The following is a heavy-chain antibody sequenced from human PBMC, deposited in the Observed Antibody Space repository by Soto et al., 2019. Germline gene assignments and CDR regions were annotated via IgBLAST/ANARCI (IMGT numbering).Heavy chain of an antibody. CDR2: INHSGST. J-gene: IGHJ4*02. Sequence: SETLSISCAVYGGSFCGCYWGWIRQPPGKGLEWIGEINHSGSTNYNPSLKSRVTISVDTSKNQFSLKLSSVTAADTAVYYCARDVHNTYYYGSGSYADVVDYWGQGTLVTVSS. V-gene: IGHV4-34*01. D-gene: IGHD3-10*01. CDR1: GGSFCGCY. CDR3: ARDVHNTYYYGSGSYADVVDY.